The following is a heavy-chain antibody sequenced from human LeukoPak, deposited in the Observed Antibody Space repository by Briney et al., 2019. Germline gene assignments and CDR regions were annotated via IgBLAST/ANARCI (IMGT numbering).Heavy chain of an antibody. CDR2: IRYDGGNK. V-gene: IGHV3-30*02. CDR3: AKDQSPGHYYDSSGYFDY. J-gene: IGHJ4*02. CDR1: GFTFSSYG. Sequence: GGSLRLSCAASGFTFSSYGMHWVRQAPGKGLEWVAFIRYDGGNKYYADSVKGRFTISRDNSKNTLYLQMNNLRPGDTAVYNCAKDQSPGHYYDSSGYFDYWGQGTLVTVSS. D-gene: IGHD3-22*01.